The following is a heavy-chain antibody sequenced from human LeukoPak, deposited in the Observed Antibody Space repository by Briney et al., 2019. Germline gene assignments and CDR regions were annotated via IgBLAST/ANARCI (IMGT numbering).Heavy chain of an antibody. D-gene: IGHD1-14*01. CDR3: ARKGLLSRNYYYYMDV. J-gene: IGHJ6*03. Sequence: ASVKVSCKASGYTFTSYDINWVRQATGQGLEWMGWMNPNSGNTGYAQKFQGRVTMTRNTSISTAYMELSSLRPEDTAVYYCARKGLLSRNYYYYMDVWGKGTTVTVSS. V-gene: IGHV1-8*01. CDR1: GYTFTSYD. CDR2: MNPNSGNT.